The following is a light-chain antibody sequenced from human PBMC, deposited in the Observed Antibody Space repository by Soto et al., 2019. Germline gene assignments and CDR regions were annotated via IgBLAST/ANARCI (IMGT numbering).Light chain of an antibody. J-gene: IGLJ2*01. Sequence: QSALTQPASVSGSPGQSITISCTGTSSDVGGYNYVSWYQQHPGKAPKLMIYDVSNRPSGVSNRFSGSKSGNTASLTISGLQAEDEADYYCSSYTSSTFVVFGGGTNVTVL. CDR1: SSDVGGYNY. CDR3: SSYTSSTFVV. V-gene: IGLV2-14*01. CDR2: DVS.